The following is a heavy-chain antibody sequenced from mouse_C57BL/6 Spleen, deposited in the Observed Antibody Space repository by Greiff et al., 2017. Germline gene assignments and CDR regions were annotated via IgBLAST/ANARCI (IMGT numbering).Heavy chain of an antibody. D-gene: IGHD2-2*01. Sequence: EVKLVESGGGLVKPGGSLKLSCAASGFTFSDYGMHWVRQAPEKGLEWVAYISSGSSTIYYADTVKGRFTISRDNAKNTLFLQMTSLRSEDTAMYYCARPGYGYDFAYWGQGTLVTVSA. CDR2: ISSGSSTI. CDR3: ARPGYGYDFAY. CDR1: GFTFSDYG. J-gene: IGHJ3*01. V-gene: IGHV5-17*01.